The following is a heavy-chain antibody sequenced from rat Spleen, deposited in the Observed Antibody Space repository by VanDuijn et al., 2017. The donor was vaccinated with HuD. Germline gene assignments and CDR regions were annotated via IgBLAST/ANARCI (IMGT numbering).Heavy chain of an antibody. CDR1: GFTFSAYW. J-gene: IGHJ2*01. V-gene: IGHV5-29*01. Sequence: EVQLVETGGGLVQPGRSLKLSCVASGFTFSAYWMYWVRQAPTKGLEWVATISYDGSSTYYRDSVKGRFTISRDNAKSILYLQMDSLRSEDTATYYCTTVRWGDYWGQGVMVTVSS. D-gene: IGHD5-1*01. CDR3: TTVRWGDY. CDR2: ISYDGSST.